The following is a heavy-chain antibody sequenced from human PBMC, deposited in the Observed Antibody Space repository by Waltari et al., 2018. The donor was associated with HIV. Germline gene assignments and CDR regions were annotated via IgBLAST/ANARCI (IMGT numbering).Heavy chain of an antibody. CDR1: GGSFSGYY. D-gene: IGHD3-10*01. Sequence: QVQLQQWGAGLLKPSETLSLTCAVYGGSFSGYYCSWIRQPQGKGLEGIGEINHSGSTNYNPSLKSRVTISVDTSKNQFSLKLSSVTAADTAVYYCARRDYGSGTGGMDVWGQGTTVTVSS. J-gene: IGHJ6*02. CDR2: INHSGST. V-gene: IGHV4-34*01. CDR3: ARRDYGSGTGGMDV.